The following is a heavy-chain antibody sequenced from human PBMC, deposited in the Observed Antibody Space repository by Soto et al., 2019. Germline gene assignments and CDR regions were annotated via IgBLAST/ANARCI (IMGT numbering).Heavy chain of an antibody. Sequence: ASVKVSCKASGYTFTSYYMHWVRQAPGQGLEWMGIINPSGGSTSYAQKFQGRVTMTKDTSRNQVVLTMTSMGPVDTATYYCAHRPGYSLAFDYWGLGALVTVSS. CDR2: INPSGGST. J-gene: IGHJ4*02. V-gene: IGHV1-46*01. CDR1: GYTFTSYY. D-gene: IGHD1-26*01. CDR3: AHRPGYSLAFDY.